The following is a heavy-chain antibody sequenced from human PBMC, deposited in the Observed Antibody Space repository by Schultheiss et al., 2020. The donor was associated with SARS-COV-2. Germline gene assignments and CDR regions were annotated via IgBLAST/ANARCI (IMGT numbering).Heavy chain of an antibody. CDR3: ARDGFWGAGYFDY. D-gene: IGHD3-16*01. CDR2: IWYDGSNK. CDR1: GFTFSSYA. V-gene: IGHV3-30*07. Sequence: GGSLRLSCAASGFTFSSYAMHWVRQAPGKGLEWVAVIWYDGSNKYYADSVKGRFTISRDNSKNTLYLQMNSLRAEDTAVYYCARDGFWGAGYFDYWGQGTLVTVSS. J-gene: IGHJ4*02.